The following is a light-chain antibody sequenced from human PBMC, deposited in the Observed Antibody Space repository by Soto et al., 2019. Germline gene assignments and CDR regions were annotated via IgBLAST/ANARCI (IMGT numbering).Light chain of an antibody. V-gene: IGLV1-47*01. J-gene: IGLJ1*01. CDR1: SSNIGSNY. CDR3: QSYDSSLSVSYV. CDR2: RNN. Sequence: QSVLTQPPSASGTPGQRVTISCSGSSSNIGSNYVYWYQQLPGTAPKLLIYRNNQRPSGVPDRFSGSKSGTSASLAISGLRSEDEADYYCQSYDSSLSVSYVFGTGTKVTVL.